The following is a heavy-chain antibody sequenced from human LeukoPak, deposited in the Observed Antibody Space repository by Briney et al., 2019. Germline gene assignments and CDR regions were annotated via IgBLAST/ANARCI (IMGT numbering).Heavy chain of an antibody. J-gene: IGHJ6*03. D-gene: IGHD1-14*01. CDR3: SIGKNYYYYYMDV. Sequence: ASVKVSCKASGGTFSSYAISWVRQALGQGLEWMGGIIPIFGTANYAQKFQGRVTITTDESTSTAYMELSSLRSEDTAVYYCSIGKNYYYYYMDVWGKGTTVTVSS. CDR2: IIPIFGTA. V-gene: IGHV1-69*05. CDR1: GGTFSSYA.